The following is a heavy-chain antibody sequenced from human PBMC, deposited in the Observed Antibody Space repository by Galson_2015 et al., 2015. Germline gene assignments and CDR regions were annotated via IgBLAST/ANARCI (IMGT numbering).Heavy chain of an antibody. V-gene: IGHV4-59*01. CDR3: AGDFWTGPEPQGYFDP. CDR2: ISYSGKT. D-gene: IGHD3/OR15-3a*01. CDR1: GGSIRSYY. J-gene: IGHJ5*02. Sequence: ETLSLTCTVSGGSIRSYYWNWIRQSPAKGLEWIGYISYSGKTNYNSSLKSRVSISVDASMSQISLRLTSVTAADTAVYYCAGDFWTGPEPQGYFDPWGQGSQVTVSS.